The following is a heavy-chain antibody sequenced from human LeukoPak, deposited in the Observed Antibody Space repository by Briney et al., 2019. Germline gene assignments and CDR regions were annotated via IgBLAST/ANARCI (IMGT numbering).Heavy chain of an antibody. D-gene: IGHD2-15*01. V-gene: IGHV3-7*01. CDR1: GFTFSSQW. CDR3: AREGFCSGGSCHSGNAFDI. Sequence: GGSLRLSCAASGFTFSSQWMSWVRQAPGKGLEWVAILNQGGTEKYYVDSVKGRFTISRDNAKNSLYLQMNSLRAEDTAVYYCAREGFCSGGSCHSGNAFDIWGQGTMVTVSS. CDR2: LNQGGTEK. J-gene: IGHJ3*02.